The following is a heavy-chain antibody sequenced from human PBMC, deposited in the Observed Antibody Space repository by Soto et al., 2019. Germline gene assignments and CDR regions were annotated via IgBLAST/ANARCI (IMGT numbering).Heavy chain of an antibody. CDR2: INPNSGGT. J-gene: IGHJ6*02. CDR1: GYTFTGYY. V-gene: IGHV1-2*02. D-gene: IGHD6-13*01. Sequence: VASVKVSCKASGYTFTGYYMHWVRQAPGQGLEWMGWINPNSGGTNYAQKCQGRVTMTRDTSTSTAYMELSRLRSDDTAVYYCARGGIAAPLDVWGQGTTVTVSS. CDR3: ARGGIAAPLDV.